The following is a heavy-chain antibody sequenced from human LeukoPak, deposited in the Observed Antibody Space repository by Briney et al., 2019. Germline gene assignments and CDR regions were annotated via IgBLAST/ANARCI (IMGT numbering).Heavy chain of an antibody. Sequence: SQTLSLTCTVSGGSISSGSYYWSWIRQPAGKGLEWIGRIYTSGSTNYNPSLKSRVTISVDTSKNQFSLKLSSVTAADTAVYYCARGGYCSSSSCSQELDIWDQGSMVTVSS. CDR1: GGSISSGSYY. D-gene: IGHD2-2*01. CDR3: ARGGYCSSSSCSQELDI. V-gene: IGHV4-61*02. J-gene: IGHJ3*02. CDR2: IYTSGST.